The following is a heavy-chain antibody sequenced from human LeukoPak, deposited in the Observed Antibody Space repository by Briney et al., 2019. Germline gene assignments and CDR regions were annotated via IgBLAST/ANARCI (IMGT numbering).Heavy chain of an antibody. V-gene: IGHV1-2*02. CDR1: GYTFTDYY. CDR3: ARGWGGLQYYAYFDY. CDR2: INPNSGGT. J-gene: IGHJ4*02. D-gene: IGHD4-11*01. Sequence: ASVKVSCKASGYTFTDYYMHWARQAPGQGLEWMGWINPNSGGTNYAQKFQGRVTMTRDTSISTAYMELSRLRSDDTAVYYCARGWGGLQYYAYFDYWGQGTLVTVSS.